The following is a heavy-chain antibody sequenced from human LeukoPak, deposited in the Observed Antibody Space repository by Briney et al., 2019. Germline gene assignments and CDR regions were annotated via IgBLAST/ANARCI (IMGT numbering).Heavy chain of an antibody. CDR1: GYTFTSYA. V-gene: IGHV1-3*01. CDR3: ARVNPRYSLTY. J-gene: IGHJ4*02. CDR2: INAGNGNT. D-gene: IGHD5-18*01. Sequence: ASVKVSCKASGYTFTSYAMHWVRQAPGQRLEWMGWINAGNGNTKHSQKFQGRVTITRDTSASTAYMELSSLRSEDTAVYYCARVNPRYSLTYWGQGTLVTVSS.